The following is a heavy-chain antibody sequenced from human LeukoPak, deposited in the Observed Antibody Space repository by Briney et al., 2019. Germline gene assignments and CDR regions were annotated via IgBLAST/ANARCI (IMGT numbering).Heavy chain of an antibody. CDR1: GFTFSTYG. CDR3: TTDPLMFGDYYDSSGYRTLDY. J-gene: IGHJ4*02. CDR2: IKSKTDGGTT. V-gene: IGHV3-15*01. Sequence: PGGTLRLSCAASGFTFSTYGMSWVRQAPGKGLEWVGRIKSKTDGGTTDYAAPVKGRFTISRDDSKNTLYLQMNSLKTEDTAVYYCTTDPLMFGDYYDSSGYRTLDYWGQGTLVTVSS. D-gene: IGHD3-22*01.